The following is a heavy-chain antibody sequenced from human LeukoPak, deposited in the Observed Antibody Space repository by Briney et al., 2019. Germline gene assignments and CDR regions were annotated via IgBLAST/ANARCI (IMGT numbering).Heavy chain of an antibody. V-gene: IGHV4-59*10. CDR1: GGSFSGYY. D-gene: IGHD3-10*01. J-gene: IGHJ5*02. CDR3: ARDVYYYDSGSYYPYKYFDP. Sequence: SETLSLTCAVYGGSFSGYYWSWIRQPAGKGLEWIGRIFASGSTSYNPSLKSRVIISVDMSKNQFSLKLRSVTAADTAVYYCARDVYYYDSGSYYPYKYFDPWGQGTLVTVSS. CDR2: IFASGST.